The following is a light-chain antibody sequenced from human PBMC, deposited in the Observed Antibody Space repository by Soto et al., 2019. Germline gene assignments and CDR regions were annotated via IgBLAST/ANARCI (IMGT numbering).Light chain of an antibody. CDR1: QTITNY. Sequence: DIQMTQSPSSLSASVGDRVTITCRASQTITNYLNWYQQKPGKAPKLLIYAASTLLSGVPSRFTGGGSGTDFTLTIDSLQPEDFATYFCQQSYSSPWTFGQETKVEI. J-gene: IGKJ1*01. CDR2: AAS. CDR3: QQSYSSPWT. V-gene: IGKV1-39*01.